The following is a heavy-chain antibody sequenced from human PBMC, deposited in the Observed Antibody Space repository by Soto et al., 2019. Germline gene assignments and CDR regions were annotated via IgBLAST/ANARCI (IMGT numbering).Heavy chain of an antibody. CDR3: ARTLWSQGTRFDD. V-gene: IGHV4-61*01. CDR2: IYNSGTT. CDR1: GGSVTSGNYY. J-gene: IGHJ4*02. Sequence: SETLSLTCTVSGGSVTSGNYYWSWLRQPPGKGLEWIGLIYNSGTTNYNPSLKSRVAISLDTSKSQFSLKLTAVSAADTAVYYCARTLWSQGTRFDDWGQGSLGT. D-gene: IGHD3-10*01.